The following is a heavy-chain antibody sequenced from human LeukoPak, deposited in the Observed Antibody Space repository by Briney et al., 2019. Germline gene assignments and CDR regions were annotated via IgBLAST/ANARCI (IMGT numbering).Heavy chain of an antibody. CDR2: IKSKTDGGTT. D-gene: IGHD3-22*01. CDR1: GFTFSNAW. Sequence: PGGSLRLSCAASGFTFSNAWMSWVRQAPGKGLEWVGRIKSKTDGGTTDYAAPVKGRFTISRDDSKNTLYLQMNSLRAEDTAVYYCAKGLHSSGYYYSVNDAFDIWGQGTMVTVSS. V-gene: IGHV3-15*01. J-gene: IGHJ3*02. CDR3: AKGLHSSGYYYSVNDAFDI.